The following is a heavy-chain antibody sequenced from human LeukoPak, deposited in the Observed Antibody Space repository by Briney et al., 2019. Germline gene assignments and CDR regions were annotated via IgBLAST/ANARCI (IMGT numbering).Heavy chain of an antibody. Sequence: AGGSLRLSCAASGFTISIYCMNWVRQAPGKGLEWVSSISSSSSYIYYADSVKGRFTISRDNAKNSLYLQMNSLRAEDTAVYYCARGSITTFGGIEKFDPWGQGTLVTVSS. CDR3: ARGSITTFGGIEKFDP. D-gene: IGHD3-3*01. V-gene: IGHV3-21*01. CDR2: ISSSSSYI. J-gene: IGHJ5*02. CDR1: GFTISIYC.